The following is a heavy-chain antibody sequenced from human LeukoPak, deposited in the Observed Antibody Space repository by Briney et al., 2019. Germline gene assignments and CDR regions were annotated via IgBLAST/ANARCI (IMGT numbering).Heavy chain of an antibody. D-gene: IGHD2-21*01. J-gene: IGHJ6*02. CDR2: IYYSGST. Sequence: PSETLSLTCTVSGGSISSGGYYWSWIRQHPGKGLEWIGYIYYSGSTCYNPSLKSRVTISVDTSKNQFSLKLSSVTAADTAVYYCAREGEWYYGMDVWGQGTTVTVSS. CDR1: GGSISSGGYY. V-gene: IGHV4-31*03. CDR3: AREGEWYYGMDV.